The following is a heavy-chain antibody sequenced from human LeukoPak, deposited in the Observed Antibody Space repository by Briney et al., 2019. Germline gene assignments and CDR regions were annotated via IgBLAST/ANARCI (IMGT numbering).Heavy chain of an antibody. CDR2: LYSDGNT. CDR1: GFTVITND. D-gene: IGHD1-14*01. J-gene: IGHJ4*02. Sequence: GGSLRLSCAASGFTVITNDMTGVRQAPGKGLEWGSVLYSDGNTKYADSVQGRFTISRDNSKNTLYLEMNSLSPDDTAVYYCARGVEPLAANTLAYWGQGTLVTVSS. V-gene: IGHV3-53*01. CDR3: ARGVEPLAANTLAY.